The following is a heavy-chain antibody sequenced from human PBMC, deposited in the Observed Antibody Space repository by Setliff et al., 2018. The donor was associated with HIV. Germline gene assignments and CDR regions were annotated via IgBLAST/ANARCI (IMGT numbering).Heavy chain of an antibody. CDR2: IFYSGIT. Sequence: SETLSLTCTVSGGSFTSRSYYWGWIRQPPGKGLEWTGSIFYSGITYYNPSLKSRVTISVDTSKNQFSLKLSSVTAADTAVYYCARVCPPVRYNFWSGYYPKAGYFDYWGQGALVTVSS. J-gene: IGHJ4*02. D-gene: IGHD3-3*01. CDR3: ARVCPPVRYNFWSGYYPKAGYFDY. V-gene: IGHV4-39*07. CDR1: GGSFTSRSYY.